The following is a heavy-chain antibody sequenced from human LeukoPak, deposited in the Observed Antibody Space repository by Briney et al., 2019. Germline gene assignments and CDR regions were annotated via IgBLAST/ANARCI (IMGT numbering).Heavy chain of an antibody. CDR2: IYHSGST. V-gene: IGHV4-38-2*02. J-gene: IGHJ4*02. CDR1: GYSISSGYY. CDR3: ARDDLWGVTTVH. Sequence: SETLSLTCTVSGYSISSGYYWGWIRQPPGKGLEWIGSIYHSGSTYYNPSLKSRVTISVDTSKNQFSLRLSSVTAADTAVYYCARDDLWGVTTVHWGQGTLVTVSS. D-gene: IGHD4-17*01.